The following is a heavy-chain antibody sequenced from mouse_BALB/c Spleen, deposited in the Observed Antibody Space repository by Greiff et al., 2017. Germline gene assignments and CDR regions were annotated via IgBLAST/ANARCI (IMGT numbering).Heavy chain of an antibody. D-gene: IGHD4-1*01. CDR3: ARTGTYYFDY. V-gene: IGHV5-6-3*01. CDR1: GFTFSSYG. J-gene: IGHJ2*01. CDR2: INSNGGST. Sequence: DVKLVESGGGLVPPGGSLKLSCAASGFTFSSYGMSWVRQTPDKRLELVATINSNGGSTYYPDSVKGRFTISRDNAKNTLYLQMSSLKSEDTAMYYCARTGTYYFDYWGQGTTLTVSS.